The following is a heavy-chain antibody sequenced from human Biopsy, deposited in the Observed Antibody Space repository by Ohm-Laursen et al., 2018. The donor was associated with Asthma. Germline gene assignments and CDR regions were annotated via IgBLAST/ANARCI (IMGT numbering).Heavy chain of an antibody. CDR1: GLSSSGYY. D-gene: IGHD7-27*01. J-gene: IGHJ4*02. CDR3: ARHWDWGSFFDY. Sequence: SDTLSLTCSMYGLSSSGYYWTWIRQPPGKGLEWIGESDHRGNTNINPTLKSRVTISKDKSANEFSLKMRSVTAADTAVYYCARHWDWGSFFDYWGQGTPVTVSS. CDR2: SDHRGNT. V-gene: IGHV4-34*01.